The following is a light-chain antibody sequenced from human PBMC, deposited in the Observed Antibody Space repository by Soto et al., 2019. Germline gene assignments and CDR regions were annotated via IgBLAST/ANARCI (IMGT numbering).Light chain of an antibody. CDR3: CSYAGSNAVF. CDR1: SSDIGSYNL. CDR2: EAS. J-gene: IGLJ2*01. Sequence: QSVLTQPASVSGSPGQSITISCTGTSSDIGSYNLVAWYQHHPGKAPKLIIYEASKRPPGVSNRFSASTSGNTPSLTISGRQTEDESDYSCCSYAGSNAVFFGGGTKVTVL. V-gene: IGLV2-23*01.